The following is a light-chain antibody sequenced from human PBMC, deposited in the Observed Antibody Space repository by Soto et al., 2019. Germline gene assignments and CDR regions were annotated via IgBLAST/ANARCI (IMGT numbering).Light chain of an antibody. CDR3: QQYNNWLVYT. V-gene: IGKV3-15*01. CDR2: GAS. Sequence: EIVMTQSPATLSVSPGERATLSCRASQSVSSNLAWYQQKPGQAPRLLIYGASTRATGIPASFSGSGSGTEFTLTIRSLQSEDFAVYYCQQYNNWLVYTFGQGTKLEIK. CDR1: QSVSSN. J-gene: IGKJ2*01.